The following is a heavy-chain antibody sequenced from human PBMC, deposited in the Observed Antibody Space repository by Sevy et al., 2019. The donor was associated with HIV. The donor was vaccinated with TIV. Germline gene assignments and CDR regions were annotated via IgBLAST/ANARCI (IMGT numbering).Heavy chain of an antibody. Sequence: GGSLRLSCAASGFTFTSYGIHWVRQAPGKGLECVAKISFDEKYKYYAESVKGRFTISRDISKNTVFLEMNSLSPDDTGVYYCAKVLGFGSGYDYAFDFWGQGTMVTVSS. CDR2: ISFDEKYK. J-gene: IGHJ3*01. CDR1: GFTFTSYG. CDR3: AKVLGFGSGYDYAFDF. V-gene: IGHV3-30*02. D-gene: IGHD5-12*01.